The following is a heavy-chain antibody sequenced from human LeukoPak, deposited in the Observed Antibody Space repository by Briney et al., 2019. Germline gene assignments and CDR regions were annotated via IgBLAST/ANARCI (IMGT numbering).Heavy chain of an antibody. Sequence: GGSLRLSCAASGFTFSSYSMNWVRQAPGKGLEWVSYISSSSSTIYYADSVKGRFTISRDNAKNSLYLQMNSLRAEDTAVYYCARDPGYYDSSGYYSPHLDYWGQGTLVTVSS. D-gene: IGHD3-22*01. J-gene: IGHJ4*02. CDR3: ARDPGYYDSSGYYSPHLDY. CDR2: ISSSSSTI. V-gene: IGHV3-48*01. CDR1: GFTFSSYS.